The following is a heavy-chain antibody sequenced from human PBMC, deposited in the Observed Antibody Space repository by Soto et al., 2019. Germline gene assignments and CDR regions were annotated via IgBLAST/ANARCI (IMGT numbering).Heavy chain of an antibody. Sequence: QVQLQQWGAGLLKPSETLSLTCAVYGGSFSGYYWSWIRQPPGKGLEWIGEINHSGSTNYNPSLKSRVTISVDTSKNQFSLKLSSVTAADTAVYYCARGGDYVWGSYRRPHYFDYWGQGTLVTVSS. J-gene: IGHJ4*02. CDR3: ARGGDYVWGSYRRPHYFDY. CDR1: GGSFSGYY. V-gene: IGHV4-34*01. CDR2: INHSGST. D-gene: IGHD3-16*02.